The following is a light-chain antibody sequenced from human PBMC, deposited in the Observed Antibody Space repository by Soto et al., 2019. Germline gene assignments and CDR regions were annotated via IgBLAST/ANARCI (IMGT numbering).Light chain of an antibody. V-gene: IGKV3-20*01. CDR2: GAS. J-gene: IGKJ1*01. Sequence: EIVLTQSPGTLSLSPGERTTLSCRASQSVSSNFLDWYQQKPGQAPRLLIYGASSRATGIPDRFSGSASGTDFTLTISRLEPEDFAVYYCQQYETSPRTFGQGTKVEI. CDR3: QQYETSPRT. CDR1: QSVSSNF.